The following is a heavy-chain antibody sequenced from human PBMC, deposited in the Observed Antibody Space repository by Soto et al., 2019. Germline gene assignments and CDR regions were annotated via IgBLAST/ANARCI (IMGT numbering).Heavy chain of an antibody. CDR2: ISSSSSYI. D-gene: IGHD1-1*01. CDR1: GFTFSSYS. CDR3: ALTLGTTASYHYYGMDV. J-gene: IGHJ6*02. Sequence: NPGGSLRLSCAASGFTFSSYSMNWVRQAPGKGLEWVSSISSSSSYIYYADSVKGRFTISRDNAKNSLYLQMNSLRAEDTAVYYCALTLGTTASYHYYGMDVCGQGTTVTVSS. V-gene: IGHV3-21*01.